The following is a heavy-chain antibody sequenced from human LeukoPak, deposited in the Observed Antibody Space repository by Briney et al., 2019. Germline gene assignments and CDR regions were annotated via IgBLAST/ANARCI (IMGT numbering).Heavy chain of an antibody. V-gene: IGHV1-8*03. CDR2: MNPNSGNT. J-gene: IGHJ3*02. CDR1: GYTFTSYG. Sequence: ASVKVSCKASGYTFTSYGISWVRQATGQGLEWMGWMNPNSGNTGYAQKFQGRVTITRNTSISTAYMELSSLRSEDTAVYYCSSIPGDDAFDIWGQGTMVTVSS. D-gene: IGHD1-14*01. CDR3: SSIPGDDAFDI.